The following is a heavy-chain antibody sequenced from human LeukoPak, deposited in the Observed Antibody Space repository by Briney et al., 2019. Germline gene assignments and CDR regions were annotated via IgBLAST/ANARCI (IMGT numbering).Heavy chain of an antibody. CDR3: VRDLNTITTAFFVY. J-gene: IGHJ4*02. CDR2: ISSTSRHI. CDR1: GFTFSSYS. V-gene: IGHV3-21*01. Sequence: PGGSLRLSCAASGFTFSSYSMNWVRQAPGKRLEWVSSISSTSRHIYYADSVKGRFTISRDDASNSLYLQMNSLRAEDTAVYYCVRDLNTITTAFFVYWGQGTLVTVSS. D-gene: IGHD4-11*01.